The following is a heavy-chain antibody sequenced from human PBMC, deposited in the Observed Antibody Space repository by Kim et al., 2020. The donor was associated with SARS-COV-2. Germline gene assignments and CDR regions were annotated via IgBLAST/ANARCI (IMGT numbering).Heavy chain of an antibody. CDR2: INHSGST. Sequence: SETLSLTCAVYGGSFSGYYWSWIRQPPGKGLEWIGEINHSGSTNYNPSLKSRVTISVDTSKNQFSLKLSSVTAADTAVYYCARGLGGWFSYYGMDVWGQGTTVTVSS. CDR3: ARGLGGWFSYYGMDV. V-gene: IGHV4-34*01. J-gene: IGHJ6*02. CDR1: GGSFSGYY. D-gene: IGHD6-19*01.